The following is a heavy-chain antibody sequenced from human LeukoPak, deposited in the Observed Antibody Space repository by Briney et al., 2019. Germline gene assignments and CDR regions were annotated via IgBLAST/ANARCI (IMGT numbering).Heavy chain of an antibody. CDR1: GESFSGYF. CDR2: VNHRETT. Sequence: SETLSLTCAVYGESFSGYFWSWIRQSPGKGLEWIGEVNHRETTTYNPSLKSRATISVDTSKNQFSLKLSSVTAADTAVYYCARQEGYDSGSSIDYWGQGTLVTVSS. CDR3: ARQEGYDSGSSIDY. D-gene: IGHD3-10*01. J-gene: IGHJ4*02. V-gene: IGHV4-34*01.